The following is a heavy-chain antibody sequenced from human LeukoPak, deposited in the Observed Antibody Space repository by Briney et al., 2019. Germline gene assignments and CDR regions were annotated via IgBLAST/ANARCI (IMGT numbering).Heavy chain of an antibody. V-gene: IGHV1-69*13. Sequence: SVKVSCKASGCTFRGYAFNWVRQAPGQGLEWMGNIIPIFGTPKYAQKFQGRVTISADESMATAYLQLSSLRSDDTAMYYCARDIWGDCSGGRCYQWGQGTLVTVSS. CDR2: IIPIFGTP. CDR3: ARDIWGDCSGGRCYQ. CDR1: GCTFRGYA. J-gene: IGHJ4*02. D-gene: IGHD2-15*01.